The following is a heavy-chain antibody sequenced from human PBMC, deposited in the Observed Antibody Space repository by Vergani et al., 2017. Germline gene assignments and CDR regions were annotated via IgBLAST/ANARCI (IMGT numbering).Heavy chain of an antibody. D-gene: IGHD1-14*01. CDR3: ARDLRLLYNRFDP. CDR2: TWYDGNNK. V-gene: IGHV3-33*01. Sequence: QVQLVESGGGVVQPGRSLRLSCAASGFTFNQYGMHWVRQAPGKGLEWVAVTWYDGNNKQYADSVKGRVTISRDNYKSTMYLQMNSLRDEDTGVYYGARDLRLLYNRFDPWGQGTLVTVSS. J-gene: IGHJ5*02. CDR1: GFTFNQYG.